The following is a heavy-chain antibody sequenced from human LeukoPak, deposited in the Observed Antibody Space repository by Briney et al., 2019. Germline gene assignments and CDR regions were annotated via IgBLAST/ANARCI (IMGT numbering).Heavy chain of an antibody. CDR2: ISGSGGST. CDR1: GFTFSSYA. V-gene: IGHV3-23*01. Sequence: GGSLRLSCAASGFTFSSYAMSWVRQAPGKGLEWVSAISGSGGSTYYADSVKGRFTISIDNSKNTLYLQMNSLRAEDTAVYYCAKAGDNWAYYYYGMDLWGQGTTVTVSS. D-gene: IGHD1-20*01. J-gene: IGHJ6*02. CDR3: AKAGDNWAYYYYGMDL.